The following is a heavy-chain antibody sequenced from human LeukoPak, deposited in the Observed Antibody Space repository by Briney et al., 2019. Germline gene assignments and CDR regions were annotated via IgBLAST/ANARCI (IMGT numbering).Heavy chain of an antibody. CDR1: GFTFSSYT. J-gene: IGHJ4*02. CDR2: ISTGGGNT. CDR3: AKDGGLWISAHWGDS. V-gene: IGHV3-23*01. Sequence: PGGSLRLSSTASGFTFSSYTMSWVRQAPGKGLKWVSTISTGGGNTYYADSVQGRFTVSRDDSKNTLYLQMNSLRAEDTAVYYCAKDGGLWISAHWGDSWGRGTLVTVSS. D-gene: IGHD2-2*03.